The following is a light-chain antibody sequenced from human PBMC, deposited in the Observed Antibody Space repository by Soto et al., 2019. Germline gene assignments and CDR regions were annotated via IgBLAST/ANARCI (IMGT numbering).Light chain of an antibody. CDR3: QQYSSFHRT. CDR1: QSVASDY. CDR2: SAA. Sequence: EIVLTHSPGTLSMSTGERSTLSCRASQSVASDYMAWYQQKPGQAPRLLIYSAASRNTGIPDRFTGSGSGTDFTLTIGRLEPEDFAVYFCQQYSSFHRTLGQGTKLEI. V-gene: IGKV3-20*01. J-gene: IGKJ2*02.